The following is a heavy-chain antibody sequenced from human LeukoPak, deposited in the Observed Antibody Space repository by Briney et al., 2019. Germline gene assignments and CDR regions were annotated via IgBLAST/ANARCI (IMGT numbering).Heavy chain of an antibody. CDR2: IYYSGST. CDR3: ARATRYTAYDFAFDI. D-gene: IGHD5-12*01. J-gene: IGHJ3*02. Sequence: PSETLSLTCTVSGGSISSYYWIWIRQPPGKGLDWIGYIYYSGSTNYNPSLKSRVTISVDTSKNQFSLSRTSVTAADTAVYYCARATRYTAYDFAFDIWGQGTMVTVSS. V-gene: IGHV4-59*01. CDR1: GGSISSYY.